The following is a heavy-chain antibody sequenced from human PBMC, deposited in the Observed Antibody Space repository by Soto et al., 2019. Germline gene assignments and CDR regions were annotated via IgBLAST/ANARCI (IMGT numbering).Heavy chain of an antibody. CDR1: GGSISSYY. CDR3: ARSRYTSGWWTPPFDY. Sequence: SETLSLTCAVSGGSISSYYWSWILQPPGKGLEWIGYIYYSGSTNYNPSLKSRVTISVDTSKNQFSLKLTSVTAADTAVYYCARSRYTSGWWTPPFDYWGQGTLVTVSS. J-gene: IGHJ4*02. V-gene: IGHV4-59*01. D-gene: IGHD6-19*01. CDR2: IYYSGST.